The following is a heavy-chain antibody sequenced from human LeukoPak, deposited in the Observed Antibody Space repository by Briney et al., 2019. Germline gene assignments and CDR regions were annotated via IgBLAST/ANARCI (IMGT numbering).Heavy chain of an antibody. V-gene: IGHV1-2*02. J-gene: IGHJ4*02. CDR3: ARGGIAVAGTLDY. D-gene: IGHD6-19*01. CDR2: INPNSGGT. Sequence: WASVKVACKASGYTFTGYYMHWVRQAPGQGLEWMGWINPNSGGTNYAQKFQGRVTMTRDTSISTAYMELSRLRSDGTAVYYCARGGIAVAGTLDYWGQGTLVTVSS. CDR1: GYTFTGYY.